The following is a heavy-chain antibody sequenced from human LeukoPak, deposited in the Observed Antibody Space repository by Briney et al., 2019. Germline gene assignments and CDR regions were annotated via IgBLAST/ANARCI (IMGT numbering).Heavy chain of an antibody. D-gene: IGHD6-19*01. CDR3: ARDSRSGSGRLDY. CDR1: GFSFSDYY. J-gene: IGHJ4*02. CDR2: ISSSDSII. Sequence: GGSLRLPCAESGFSFSDYYMGWIRQAPGAGLGWVSFISSSDSIIYYTDSVKGRFTISRDNAKNSLYLQMNSLRAEDTAVYYCARDSRSGSGRLDYWGQGTLVTVSS. V-gene: IGHV3-11*01.